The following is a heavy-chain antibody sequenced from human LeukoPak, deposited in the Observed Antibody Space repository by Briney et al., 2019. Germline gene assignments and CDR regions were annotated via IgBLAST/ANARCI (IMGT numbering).Heavy chain of an antibody. CDR1: GYTFTSYG. D-gene: IGHD3-10*01. Sequence: ASVKVSCKASGYTFTSYGISWVRQAPGQGLEWMGWISAYNGNTNYAQKLQGRVTMTTDTSTSTAYMELSSLRSEDTAVYYCANGGYYYGSGSFPRYYYYYMDVWGKGTTVTISS. CDR3: ANGGYYYGSGSFPRYYYYYMDV. J-gene: IGHJ6*03. CDR2: ISAYNGNT. V-gene: IGHV1-18*01.